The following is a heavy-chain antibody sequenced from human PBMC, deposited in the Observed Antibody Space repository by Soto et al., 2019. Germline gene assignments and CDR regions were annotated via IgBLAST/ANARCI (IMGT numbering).Heavy chain of an antibody. Sequence: GESLKISCKGSGYSFTNYWISWVRRMPGKGLEWMGNIDPVDSYTNYSPSFQGHVTFSVDTSISTAYLQWSSLKASDTAMYYCARIESIARTWFDPWGQGTLVTVSS. CDR1: GYSFTNYW. D-gene: IGHD6-13*01. V-gene: IGHV5-10-1*01. J-gene: IGHJ5*02. CDR3: ARIESIARTWFDP. CDR2: IDPVDSYT.